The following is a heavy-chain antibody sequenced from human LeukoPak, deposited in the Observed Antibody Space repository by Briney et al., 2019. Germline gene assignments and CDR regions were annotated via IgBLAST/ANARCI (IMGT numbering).Heavy chain of an antibody. CDR2: IKQDGSEK. D-gene: IGHD2-15*01. V-gene: IGHV3-7*01. J-gene: IGHJ4*02. CDR3: ARSPYRYCSGGSCYLDS. CDR1: GFTFSRYW. Sequence: GGSLRLSCAASGFTFSRYWMSWVRQPPGKGLEWVANIKQDGSEKGYVDSVKGRFTISRDNAKNSLFLQMNSLRGEDTAMYYCARSPYRYCSGGSCYLDSWGQGTLVTVSS.